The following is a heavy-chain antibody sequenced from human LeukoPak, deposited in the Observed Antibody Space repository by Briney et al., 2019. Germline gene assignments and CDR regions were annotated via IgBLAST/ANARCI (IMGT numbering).Heavy chain of an antibody. Sequence: ASETLSLTCTVSGGSFSCCSYYWDWIRQPPGKGLEWIGSIYYSGSTYYNPSLKSRVTISVDTSKNQFSLKLSSVTAADTALYYCARLGEYSGYDYWGQGTLVTVSS. J-gene: IGHJ4*02. CDR1: GGSFSCCSYY. CDR3: ARLGEYSGYDY. D-gene: IGHD5-12*01. CDR2: IYYSGST. V-gene: IGHV4-39*01.